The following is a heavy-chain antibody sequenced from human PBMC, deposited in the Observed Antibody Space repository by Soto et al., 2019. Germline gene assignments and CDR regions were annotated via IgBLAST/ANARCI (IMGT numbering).Heavy chain of an antibody. Sequence: EVQLLESGGGLVQPGGSLRLSCAASGFTFSSYAMSWVRQAPGKGLEWVSAISSNGANTHYAESVKGRFTISKDASRNTVHLHMNSLRAEDTATYFCVSWVSAHFDYWGHGTPVTVSS. J-gene: IGHJ4*01. V-gene: IGHV3-23*01. CDR2: ISSNGANT. CDR3: VSWVSAHFDY. CDR1: GFTFSSYA. D-gene: IGHD2-8*01.